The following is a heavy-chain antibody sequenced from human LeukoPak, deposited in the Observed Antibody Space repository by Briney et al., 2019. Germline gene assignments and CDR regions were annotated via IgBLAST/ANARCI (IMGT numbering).Heavy chain of an antibody. CDR3: ARVFVGENFDY. CDR2: ISSSGSTI. V-gene: IGHV3-48*03. J-gene: IGHJ4*02. Sequence: GGSLRLSCAASGFTFGGYEMNWVRQAPGKGLEWVSYISSSGSTINYADSVKGRFTISRDNAKNSLYLQMNSLRAEDTAVYFCARVFVGENFDYWGQGTLVTVSS. CDR1: GFTFGGYE. D-gene: IGHD1-14*01.